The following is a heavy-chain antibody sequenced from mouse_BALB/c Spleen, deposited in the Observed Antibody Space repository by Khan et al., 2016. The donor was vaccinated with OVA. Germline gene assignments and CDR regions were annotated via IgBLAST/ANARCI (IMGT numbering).Heavy chain of an antibody. CDR2: INPHIGET. CDR1: GYSFTGYF. V-gene: IGHV1-20*02. CDR3: ARKNSSDFDY. D-gene: IGHD1-1*01. J-gene: IGHJ2*01. Sequence: EVQLQQSGPELVKPGTSVKISCKASGYSFTGYFMNWVMQSHGKSLEWIGRINPHIGETFYNQKFKGKATLTVDESSSTAHMELRSLASEDSAVYYCARKNSSDFDYWGQGTTLTVSS.